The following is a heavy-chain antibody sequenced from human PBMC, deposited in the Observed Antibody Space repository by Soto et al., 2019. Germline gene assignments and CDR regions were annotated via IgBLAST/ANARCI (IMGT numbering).Heavy chain of an antibody. CDR1: GGSISSYY. CDR3: ARVWGGAFDI. J-gene: IGHJ3*02. CDR2: IYYSGST. Sequence: SETLSLTCTVSGGSISSYYWSWIRQPPGKGLEWIGYIYYSGSTNYNPSLKSRVTISVGTSKNQFSLKLSSVTAADTAVYYCARVWGGAFDIWGQGTMVTVSS. D-gene: IGHD3-10*01. V-gene: IGHV4-59*01.